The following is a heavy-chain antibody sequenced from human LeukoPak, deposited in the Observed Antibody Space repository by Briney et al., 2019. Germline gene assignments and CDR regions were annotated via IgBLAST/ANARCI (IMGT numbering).Heavy chain of an antibody. CDR3: ARGGRGYYDSSGYNTAFDY. Sequence: SVKVSCKASGGTFSSYAISWVRQAPGQGLEWMGGIIPIFGTANYAQKFQGRVTITADESTSTAYMELSSLRSEDTAVYYCARGGRGYYDSSGYNTAFDYWGQGTLVTVSS. J-gene: IGHJ4*02. D-gene: IGHD3-22*01. V-gene: IGHV1-69*13. CDR2: IIPIFGTA. CDR1: GGTFSSYA.